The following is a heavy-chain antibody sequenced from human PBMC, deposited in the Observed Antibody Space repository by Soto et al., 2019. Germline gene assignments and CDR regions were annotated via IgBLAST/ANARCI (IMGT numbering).Heavy chain of an antibody. D-gene: IGHD3-10*01. Sequence: QVQLQESGPGLVKSSETLSLTCTVSGGSISGYYWSWIRQPDGKGLEWIGRLYTMGSTNYNPSLPMRVTMSVDTSKNEFSLKVGSVTAADTAVYFCARVRDYGLGTNRHYYGMDVWGQGTTGTVSS. CDR1: GGSISGYY. V-gene: IGHV4-4*07. CDR2: LYTMGST. J-gene: IGHJ6*02. CDR3: ARVRDYGLGTNRHYYGMDV.